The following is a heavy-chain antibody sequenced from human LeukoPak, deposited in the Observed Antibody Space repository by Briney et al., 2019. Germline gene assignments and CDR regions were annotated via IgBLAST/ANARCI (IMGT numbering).Heavy chain of an antibody. CDR3: ARALSWTTDSYYYMDV. J-gene: IGHJ6*03. D-gene: IGHD3/OR15-3a*01. Sequence: GASVKVSCKASGYTFPSYGISWVRQATGQGLEWMGWMNPNSGNTGYAQKFQGRVTMTKNTSITTAYMELSSLRSEDTAVYYCARALSWTTDSYYYMDVWGKGTTVTVSS. CDR1: GYTFPSYG. V-gene: IGHV1-8*02. CDR2: MNPNSGNT.